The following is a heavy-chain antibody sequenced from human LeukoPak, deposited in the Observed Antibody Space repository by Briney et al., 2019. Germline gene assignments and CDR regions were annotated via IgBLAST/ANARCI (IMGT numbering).Heavy chain of an antibody. J-gene: IGHJ6*02. Sequence: ASVQVSCKASGGTFSSYAISWVRQAPGQGLEWMGGIIPIFGTANYAQKFQGRVTITADESTSTAYMELSSLRSEDTAVYYCTRMGSSWDYYGMDVWGQGTTVTVSS. D-gene: IGHD6-13*01. V-gene: IGHV1-69*13. CDR1: GGTFSSYA. CDR2: IIPIFGTA. CDR3: TRMGSSWDYYGMDV.